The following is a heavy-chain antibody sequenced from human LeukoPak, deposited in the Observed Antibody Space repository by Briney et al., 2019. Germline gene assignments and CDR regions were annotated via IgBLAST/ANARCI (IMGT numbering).Heavy chain of an antibody. V-gene: IGHV3-30*18. Sequence: GGSLRLSCAASGFTFSSYGMHWVRQAPGKGLEWVAVISYDGSNKYYADSVKGRFTISRENSKNTLYLQMNSLRAEDTAVYYCAKDQTYYDFWSGYYPYYYGMDVWGQGTTVTVSS. D-gene: IGHD3-3*01. CDR2: ISYDGSNK. J-gene: IGHJ6*02. CDR1: GFTFSSYG. CDR3: AKDQTYYDFWSGYYPYYYGMDV.